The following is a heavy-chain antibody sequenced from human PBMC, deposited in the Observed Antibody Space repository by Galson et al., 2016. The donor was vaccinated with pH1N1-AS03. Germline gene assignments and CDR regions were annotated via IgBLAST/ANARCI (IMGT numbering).Heavy chain of an antibody. V-gene: IGHV4-59*08. J-gene: IGHJ6*03. Sequence: SETLSLTCNVSGGSFTYYYWSWIRQPPGKGLEWIGYIYYSGSTKYNRSLKSRVTISADTSKSQFSLELNSVTAAATAVYYCARLARGPWYLYGGGKGTTVTVSS. D-gene: IGHD3-10*01. CDR2: IYYSGST. CDR1: GGSFTYYY. CDR3: ARLARGPWYLYG.